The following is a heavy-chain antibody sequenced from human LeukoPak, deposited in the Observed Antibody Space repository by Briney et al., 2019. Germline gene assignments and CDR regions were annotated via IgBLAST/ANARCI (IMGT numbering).Heavy chain of an antibody. CDR3: SSTSAEGFAY. J-gene: IGHJ4*02. Sequence: SGSLKLSCAASGFTFSGSAMHWVRQASGKGLEWVGRIRSKANSYATAYAASVKGRFTISRDDSKNTAYLQMNSLKTEDTAVYYCSSTSAEGFAYWGQGTLVTVSS. D-gene: IGHD1-26*01. CDR1: GFTFSGSA. V-gene: IGHV3-73*01. CDR2: IRSKANSYAT.